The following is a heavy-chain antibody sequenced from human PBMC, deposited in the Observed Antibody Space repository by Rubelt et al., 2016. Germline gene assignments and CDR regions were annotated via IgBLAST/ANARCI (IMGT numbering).Heavy chain of an antibody. D-gene: IGHD4-17*01. V-gene: IGHV4-59*01. Sequence: QVQLQESGPGLVKPSETLSLTCTVSGGSISSYYWSWIRQPPGKGLEWIGYIYYSGSTNYNPSLKCRVTISVDTAKNQFSLKLSSGTAADTAVYYCARTDYGEGGGFDPWGQGTLVTVSS. CDR2: IYYSGST. CDR1: GGSISSYY. CDR3: ARTDYGEGGGFDP. J-gene: IGHJ5*02.